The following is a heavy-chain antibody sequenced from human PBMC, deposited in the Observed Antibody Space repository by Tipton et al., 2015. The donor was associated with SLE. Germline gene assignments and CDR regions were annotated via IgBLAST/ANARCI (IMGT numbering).Heavy chain of an antibody. V-gene: IGHV4-39*07. CDR2: IYYSGST. Sequence: TLSLTCSVSGGSISSHLYYWAWIRQPPGKGLEWIGNIYYSGGSIYYSGSTYYNPSLKSRVTISLGPSSNEFSLKLNSVTAADTAVYYCARLITAAGTWWFDPWGQGTLVTVSS. CDR3: ARLITAAGTWWFDP. J-gene: IGHJ5*02. CDR1: GGSISSHLYY. D-gene: IGHD6-13*01.